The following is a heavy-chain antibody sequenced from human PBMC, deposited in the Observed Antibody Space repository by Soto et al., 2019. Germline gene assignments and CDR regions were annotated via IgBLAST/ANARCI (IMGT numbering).Heavy chain of an antibody. V-gene: IGHV1-69*13. CDR2: IIPIFGTA. CDR3: ARRVATGYYYYGMDV. CDR1: GGTFSSYA. D-gene: IGHD2-21*02. J-gene: IGHJ6*02. Sequence: ASVKVSCKASGGTFSSYAISWVRQAPGQGLEWMGGIIPIFGTANYAQKFQGRVTITADESTSTAYMELSSLRSEDTAVYYCARRVATGYYYYGMDVWGQGTTVTVSS.